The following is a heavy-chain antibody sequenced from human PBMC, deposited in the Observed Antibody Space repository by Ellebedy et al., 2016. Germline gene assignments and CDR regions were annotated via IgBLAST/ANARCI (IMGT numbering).Heavy chain of an antibody. CDR3: AKGTMDYFYH. Sequence: GGSLRLSXAGSGFTFNDYALHWVRQAPGKGLEWVSGISWDSAVIGYGGSVKGRFTISKDSAKNYLYLQVNSLRPEDTAFYYCAKGTMDYFYHWGQGTLVTVSS. V-gene: IGHV3-9*01. CDR2: ISWDSAVI. J-gene: IGHJ4*02. CDR1: GFTFNDYA. D-gene: IGHD4/OR15-4a*01.